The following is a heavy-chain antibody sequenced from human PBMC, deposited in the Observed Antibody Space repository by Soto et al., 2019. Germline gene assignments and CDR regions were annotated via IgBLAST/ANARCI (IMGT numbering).Heavy chain of an antibody. V-gene: IGHV1-8*01. CDR1: GYTFTSYD. CDR2: MNPNSGNT. J-gene: IGHJ6*02. Sequence: ASVKVSCKASGYTFTSYDINWVRQATGQGLEWMGWMNPNSGNTGYAQKFQGRVTMTRNTSISTAYIELSSLRSEDTAVYYCARLTSWRYYYGMDVWGQGTTVTVSS. D-gene: IGHD5-12*01. CDR3: ARLTSWRYYYGMDV.